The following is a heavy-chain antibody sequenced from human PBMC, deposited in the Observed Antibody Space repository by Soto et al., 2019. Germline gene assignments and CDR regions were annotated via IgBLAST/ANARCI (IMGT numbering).Heavy chain of an antibody. Sequence: QVQLVQSGAEVKKPGASVKVSCKASGYTFTGYYMHWVRQAPGQGLEWMGWINPNSGGTNYAQKFQGWVTMTRDTSISTAYMELSWLRSDDTAVYYCARDTSSGWYYAFDIWGQGTMVTVSS. V-gene: IGHV1-2*04. J-gene: IGHJ3*02. CDR2: INPNSGGT. D-gene: IGHD6-19*01. CDR1: GYTFTGYY. CDR3: ARDTSSGWYYAFDI.